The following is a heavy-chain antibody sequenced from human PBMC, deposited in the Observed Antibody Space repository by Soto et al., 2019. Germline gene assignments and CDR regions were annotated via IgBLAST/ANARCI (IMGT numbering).Heavy chain of an antibody. CDR1: GYTFTSYA. CDR3: ARGAMDYYYYYGMDV. V-gene: IGHV1-3*01. J-gene: IGHJ6*02. D-gene: IGHD2-8*01. CDR2: INAGNGNT. Sequence: GASVKVSCKASGYTFTSYAMHWVRQAPGQRLEWMGWINAGNGNTKYSQKFQGRVTITRDTSASTAYMELSSLRSEDTAVYYCARGAMDYYYYYGMDVWGQGTTVTVSS.